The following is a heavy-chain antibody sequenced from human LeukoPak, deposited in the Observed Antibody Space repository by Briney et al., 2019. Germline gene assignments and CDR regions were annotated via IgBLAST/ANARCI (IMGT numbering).Heavy chain of an antibody. CDR2: IYTSGST. Sequence: SETLSLTCTVSGGSISSGSYYWSWIRQPAGKGLEWIGRIYTSGSTNYNPSPKSRVTISVDTSKNQFSLKLSSVTAADTAAYYCARAPWYYGSGVEAWGQGTLVTVSS. V-gene: IGHV4-61*02. J-gene: IGHJ5*02. CDR3: ARAPWYYGSGVEA. CDR1: GGSISSGSYY. D-gene: IGHD3-10*01.